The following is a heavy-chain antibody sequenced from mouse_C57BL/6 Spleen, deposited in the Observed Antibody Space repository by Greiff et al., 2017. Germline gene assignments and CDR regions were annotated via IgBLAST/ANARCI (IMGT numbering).Heavy chain of an antibody. J-gene: IGHJ3*01. D-gene: IGHD1-1*01. CDR3: TTYPFITTVVAPSY. Sequence: VQLQQSGAELVRPGASVKLSCTASGFNIKDYYMHWVKQRPEQGLEWIGRIDPEDGDTEYAQKFQGKATLTADTSSNTAYLQLSSLTSEDTAVYYCTTYPFITTVVAPSYWGQGTLVTVSA. V-gene: IGHV14-1*01. CDR2: IDPEDGDT. CDR1: GFNIKDYY.